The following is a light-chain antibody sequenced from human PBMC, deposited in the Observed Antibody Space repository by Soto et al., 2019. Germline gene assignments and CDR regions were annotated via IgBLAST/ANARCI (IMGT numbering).Light chain of an antibody. J-gene: IGLJ3*02. CDR1: SSDVGGYNY. CDR2: DVT. V-gene: IGLV2-11*01. CDR3: CSYAGRYSWV. Sequence: QSALTQPRSVSGSPGQSVTISCTGTSSDVGGYNYVSWYQQHPGKVPKLMIFDVTTRPSGVPDRFSGSKSGYTASLTISGLQAEDDADYYCCSYAGRYSWVFGGGTKLTV.